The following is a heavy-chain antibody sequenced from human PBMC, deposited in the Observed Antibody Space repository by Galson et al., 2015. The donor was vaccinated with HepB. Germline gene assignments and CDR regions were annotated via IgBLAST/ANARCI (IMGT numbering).Heavy chain of an antibody. D-gene: IGHD3-10*01. J-gene: IGHJ4*02. CDR2: INAGNGNT. CDR1: GYTFTSYA. V-gene: IGHV1-3*01. CDR3: ASITMVWGVIAYFDY. Sequence: SVKVSCKASGYTFTSYAMHWVRQAPGQRLEWMGWINAGNGNTKYSQKFQGRVTITRDTSASTAYMELSSLRSEDTAVYYCASITMVWGVIAYFDYWGQGTLVTVSS.